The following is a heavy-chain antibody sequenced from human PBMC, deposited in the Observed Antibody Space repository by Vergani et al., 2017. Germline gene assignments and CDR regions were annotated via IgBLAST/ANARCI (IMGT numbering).Heavy chain of an antibody. J-gene: IGHJ4*02. D-gene: IGHD3-22*01. Sequence: EVQLVESGGGLVKPGGSLRLSCTTSGFSFSSYTMNWVRPAPGQGLEWVSSIDVRSSNIYYGDSLRGRFTISRDNAKNSLYLQLNNLRAEDTAVYYCARDYPPDPRPKSDYDFSSLYCWGQGTLVTVSS. CDR3: ARDYPPDPRPKSDYDFSSLYC. CDR1: GFSFSSYT. V-gene: IGHV3-21*01. CDR2: IDVRSSNI.